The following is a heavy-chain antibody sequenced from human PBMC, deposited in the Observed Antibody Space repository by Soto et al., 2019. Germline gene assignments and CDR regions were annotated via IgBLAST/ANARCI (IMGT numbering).Heavy chain of an antibody. Sequence: AGGSLRLSCAASGFTFSNTWMSWVRQAPGKGVEWGGHIKGKTDGGTTDYAAPVKGRFTISRDDSKSTLSLQMSSLKTEDTAVYYVSLSRGCYTGTFYYWGQGTLVPVAS. CDR3: SLSRGCYTGTFYY. D-gene: IGHD6-19*01. J-gene: IGHJ4*02. V-gene: IGHV3-15*01. CDR1: GFTFSNTW. CDR2: IKGKTDGGTT.